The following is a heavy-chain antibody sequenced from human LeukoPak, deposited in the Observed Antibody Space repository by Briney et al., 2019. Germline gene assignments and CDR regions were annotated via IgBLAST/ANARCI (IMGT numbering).Heavy chain of an antibody. Sequence: PSETLSLTCTVSGGSISSDYWSWIRQSPGKGLEWIGYIYYSGSTNYNPSLKSRVTLSVDTSKNQFSLKLSSVTAADTAVYYCARVGYCSSSSCRKFDPWGQGTLVTVSS. J-gene: IGHJ5*02. CDR2: IYYSGST. CDR1: GGSISSDY. D-gene: IGHD2-2*01. CDR3: ARVGYCSSSSCRKFDP. V-gene: IGHV4-59*01.